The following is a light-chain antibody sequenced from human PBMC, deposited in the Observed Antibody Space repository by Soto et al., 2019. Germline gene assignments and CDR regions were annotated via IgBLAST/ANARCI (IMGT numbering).Light chain of an antibody. J-gene: IGKJ1*01. CDR1: QSVSSN. CDR3: QQYYSYPPT. V-gene: IGKV3-15*01. CDR2: GAS. Sequence: EIVMTQSPATLSVSPGERATLSCRASQSVSSNLAWHQQKPGQAPRLLIYGASTRATGIPARFSGSGSGTDFTLTISCLQSEDFATYYCQQYYSYPPTFGQGTKVDIK.